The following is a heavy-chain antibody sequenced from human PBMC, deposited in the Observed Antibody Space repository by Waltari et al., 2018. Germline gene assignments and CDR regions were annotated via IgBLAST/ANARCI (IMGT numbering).Heavy chain of an antibody. CDR1: GFTFSSYG. V-gene: IGHV3-30*18. CDR2: VSNDGSKK. Sequence: QVQLVESGGGVVQPGRSLRLSCAASGFTFSSYGLHWVRQAPGKRMAWVGGWWVVVSNDGSKKIEADSVKGRFTISRDNSKNTLYLQMNSLRAEDTAVYYCAKDKDIRGEDYYYGMDVWGQGTTVTVSS. J-gene: IGHJ6*02. CDR3: AKDKDIRGEDYYYGMDV. D-gene: IGHD2-15*01.